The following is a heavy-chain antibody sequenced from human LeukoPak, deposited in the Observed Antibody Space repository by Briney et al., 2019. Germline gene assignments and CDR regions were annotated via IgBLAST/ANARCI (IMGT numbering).Heavy chain of an antibody. J-gene: IGHJ4*02. D-gene: IGHD2-21*02. CDR1: GYTFSTYG. V-gene: IGHV1-18*01. CDR3: ARDSLRGPTANDY. Sequence: EASVKISCTASGYTFSTYGISWVRQAPGQGLKWMAWISAYNGNTNYADKLQGRVTMTTDNSKSTAFSEPRRLRSDDTALYYCARDSLRGPTANDYWGRGTLVTVSS. CDR2: ISAYNGNT.